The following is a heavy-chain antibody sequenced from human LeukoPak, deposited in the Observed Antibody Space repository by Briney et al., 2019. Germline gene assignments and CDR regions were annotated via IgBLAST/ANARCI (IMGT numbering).Heavy chain of an antibody. Sequence: GGSLRLSCAASGFTFSSYAMSWVRQAPGKGLEWVSAISGSGGSTYYADSVKGRFTISRDNSKNTLYLQMNSLRAEDTAVYYCGKAWVVPAAEYYFDYWGQGTLVTVSS. CDR1: GFTFSSYA. V-gene: IGHV3-23*01. J-gene: IGHJ4*02. CDR2: ISGSGGST. CDR3: GKAWVVPAAEYYFDY. D-gene: IGHD2-2*01.